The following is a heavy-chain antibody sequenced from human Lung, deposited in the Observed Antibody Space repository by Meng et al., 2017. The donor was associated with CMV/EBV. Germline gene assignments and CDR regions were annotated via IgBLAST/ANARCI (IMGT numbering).Heavy chain of an antibody. D-gene: IGHD2-15*01. V-gene: IGHV1-69*05. CDR1: GGTFSNYA. CDR2: IIPIFGIP. CDR3: AHSGSTTCYTCRMGV. J-gene: IGHJ6*02. Sequence: SEXVSCKASGGTFSNYAVSWVRQAPGQGLEWMGGIIPIFGIPNYARNFKGKITISTDGSTVYMEVNSLRSEDTATYYCAHSGSTTCYTCRMGVWGQGTTVTVSS.